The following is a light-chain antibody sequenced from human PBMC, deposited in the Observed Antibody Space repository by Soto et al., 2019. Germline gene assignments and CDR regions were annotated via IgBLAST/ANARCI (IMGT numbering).Light chain of an antibody. CDR3: QQLNSYPIT. V-gene: IGKV1-5*03. CDR1: QSISSW. Sequence: DIQMTQSPSTLSASVGDRVTITCRASQSISSWLAWYQQKPGKAPKLLIYKASTLKSGVPSRFSGSGSVTDFTLTISSLQSEDFATYYCQQLNSYPITFGQGTRLEIK. CDR2: KAS. J-gene: IGKJ5*01.